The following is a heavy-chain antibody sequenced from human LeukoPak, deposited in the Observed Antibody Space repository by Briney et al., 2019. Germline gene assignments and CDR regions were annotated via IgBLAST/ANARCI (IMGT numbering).Heavy chain of an antibody. V-gene: IGHV3-23*01. CDR2: VSAGGAAT. Sequence: GGSLRLSCAASGITFSSYGMSWVSQAPGKGLEWVSTVSAGGAATYYGDSVKGRCTISRDNSKNPLYLQINSLRAEDTAVYYCAKVDSSSVFDYWGQGTLVTVSS. D-gene: IGHD2-2*01. CDR3: AKVDSSSVFDY. J-gene: IGHJ4*02. CDR1: GITFSSYG.